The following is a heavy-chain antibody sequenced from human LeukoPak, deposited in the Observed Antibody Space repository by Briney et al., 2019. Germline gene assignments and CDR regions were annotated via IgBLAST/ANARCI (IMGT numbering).Heavy chain of an antibody. V-gene: IGHV4-61*02. Sequence: SETLSLTCTVSGGSVTSGNYYWNWIRQPAGKGLEWIGRIYTNGGASYNPSLKSRVTISIDASKNQFSLKLSSETAADTAVYYCAREPPGYWGQGILVTVSS. CDR1: GGSVTSGNYY. CDR2: IYTNGGA. CDR3: AREPPGY. J-gene: IGHJ4*02.